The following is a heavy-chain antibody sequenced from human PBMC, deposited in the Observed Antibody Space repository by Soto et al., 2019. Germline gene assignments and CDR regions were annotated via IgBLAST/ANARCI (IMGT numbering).Heavy chain of an antibody. Sequence: ASVKVSCKASGYTFTSYGISWVRQAPGQGLEWMGWISAYNGNTNYAQKLQGRVTMTTDTSTSTAYMELRSLRSDDTAVYYCARDTPRRSSGWYRVPDAFDIWGQGTMVT. CDR1: GYTFTSYG. CDR3: ARDTPRRSSGWYRVPDAFDI. CDR2: ISAYNGNT. V-gene: IGHV1-18*01. D-gene: IGHD6-19*01. J-gene: IGHJ3*02.